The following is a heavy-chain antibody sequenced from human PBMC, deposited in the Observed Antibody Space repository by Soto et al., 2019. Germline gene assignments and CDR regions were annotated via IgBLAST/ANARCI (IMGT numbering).Heavy chain of an antibody. CDR3: ARQRSHSSSWSDAFDI. D-gene: IGHD6-13*01. J-gene: IGHJ3*02. Sequence: QVQLVQSGAEVKKPGASVKVSCKASGYTFTNYDINWVRQATEQGLEWMGWMNPNTGNTGYAQKFQGRVTMTRNTSISTAYMELSSLTSEDTAVYYCARQRSHSSSWSDAFDIWGQETMVTVSS. V-gene: IGHV1-8*01. CDR2: MNPNTGNT. CDR1: GYTFTNYD.